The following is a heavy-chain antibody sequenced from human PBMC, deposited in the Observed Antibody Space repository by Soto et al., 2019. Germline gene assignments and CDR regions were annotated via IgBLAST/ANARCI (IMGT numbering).Heavy chain of an antibody. CDR1: GFTFSSYA. V-gene: IGHV3-23*01. CDR3: AKDEGGSRPADAFDI. CDR2: ISGSGGST. D-gene: IGHD1-26*01. J-gene: IGHJ3*02. Sequence: PVGSLRLSCAASGFTFSSYAMSWVRQAPGKGLEWVSAISGSGGSTYYADSVKGRFTISRDNSKNTLYLQMNSLSAEDTAVYYCAKDEGGSRPADAFDIWGQGTMVTVPS.